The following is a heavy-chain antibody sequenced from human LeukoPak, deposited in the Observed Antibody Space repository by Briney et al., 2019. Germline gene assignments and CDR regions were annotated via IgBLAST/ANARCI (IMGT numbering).Heavy chain of an antibody. CDR3: ARDVGGRYSSSECFDY. J-gene: IGHJ4*02. CDR1: GYTFTSYA. V-gene: IGHV1-8*01. Sequence: ASVTVSCKASGYTFTSYAINWVRQATGQGLERMGWMNPNSGNTGYAQKFQGRVTMTRNTSITTAYMELSSLRSEDTAVYYCARDVGGRYSSSECFDYWGQGTLVTVSS. CDR2: MNPNSGNT. D-gene: IGHD6-6*01.